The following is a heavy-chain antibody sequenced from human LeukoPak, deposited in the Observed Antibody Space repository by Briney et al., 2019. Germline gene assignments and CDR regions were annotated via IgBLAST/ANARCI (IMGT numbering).Heavy chain of an antibody. Sequence: GESLKISCKGSGYSFTSYWISWVRQMPGKGLEWMGRIDPSDSYTNYSPSFQGHVTISADKSISTAYLQRSSLKASDTAMYYCARPRYCSSTSCHNWFDPWGQGTLVTVSS. J-gene: IGHJ5*02. D-gene: IGHD2-2*01. V-gene: IGHV5-10-1*01. CDR2: IDPSDSYT. CDR3: ARPRYCSSTSCHNWFDP. CDR1: GYSFTSYW.